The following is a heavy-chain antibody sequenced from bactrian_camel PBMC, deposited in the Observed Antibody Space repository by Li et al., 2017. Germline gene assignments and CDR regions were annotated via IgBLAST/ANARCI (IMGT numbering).Heavy chain of an antibody. V-gene: IGHV3S40*01. J-gene: IGHJ6*01. CDR3: AARRGYNDMWYFPSAYGS. CDR2: IRSDAGNT. Sequence: VQLVESGGGSVQSGGSLRLACVASGFTFSNYVMSWVRQAAGKGLEWVSRIRSDAGNTYYADSVKGRFTISQDKVENTVYLQMNSLKPEDTAMYYCAARRGYNDMWYFPSAYGSWGQGTQVTVS. CDR1: GFTFSNYV. D-gene: IGHD2*01.